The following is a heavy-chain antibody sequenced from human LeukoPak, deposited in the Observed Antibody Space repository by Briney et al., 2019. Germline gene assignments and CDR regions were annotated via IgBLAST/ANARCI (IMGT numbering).Heavy chain of an antibody. D-gene: IGHD2-21*01. CDR1: GYTFTSYD. V-gene: IGHV1-8*01. J-gene: IGHJ4*02. CDR2: MNPNSGNT. CDR3: ARWALWSRALNDY. Sequence: ASVKVSCKASGYTFTSYDINWVRQATGQGLEWMGWMNPNSGNTGYAQKFQGRVTMTRNTSISTAYMELSSLRSADTAVYYCARWALWSRALNDYWGQGTLVTVSS.